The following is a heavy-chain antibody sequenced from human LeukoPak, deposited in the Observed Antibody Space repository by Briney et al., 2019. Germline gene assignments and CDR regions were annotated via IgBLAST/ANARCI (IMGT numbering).Heavy chain of an antibody. CDR3: ATEKGLGYCSRINCQGDS. D-gene: IGHD2-15*01. V-gene: IGHV1-24*01. Sequence: ASVKVSCKVSGYTLSKLSIHWVRQAPGKGLEWIGGFDRELGDATFAQKFQGRVTLTEDTSTDTAFMDLSSLRSEDTAMYYCATEKGLGYCSRINCQGDSWGQGTPVTVSS. J-gene: IGHJ4*02. CDR2: FDRELGDA. CDR1: GYTLSKLS.